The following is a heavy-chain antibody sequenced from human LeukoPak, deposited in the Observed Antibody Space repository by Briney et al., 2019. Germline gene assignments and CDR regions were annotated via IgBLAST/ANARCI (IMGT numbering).Heavy chain of an antibody. CDR2: IKQDGSEK. V-gene: IGHV3-7*01. Sequence: GGSMRLSCAASGFTFSSNWMSWVRQAPGKGMEWVAKIKQDGSEKNYVNSVKGRFTIARDNAKSSLYQQMNSLRAEVTAVYYCARDPPPSTVVTTADYWGQGTLVTVSS. D-gene: IGHD4-23*01. CDR1: GFTFSSNW. J-gene: IGHJ4*02. CDR3: ARDPPPSTVVTTADY.